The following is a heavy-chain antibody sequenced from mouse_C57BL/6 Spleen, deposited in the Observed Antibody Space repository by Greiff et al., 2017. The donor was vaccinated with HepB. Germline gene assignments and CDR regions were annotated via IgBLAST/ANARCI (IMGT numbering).Heavy chain of an antibody. J-gene: IGHJ4*01. Sequence: VQLVESGPGLVQPSQSLSITCTVSGFSLTSYGVHWVRQSPGKGLEWLGVIWSGGSTDYNAAFISRLSISKDNSKSQVFFKMNSLQADDTAIYYCARNRGSNDYYAMDYWGQGTSVTVSS. CDR2: IWSGGST. D-gene: IGHD1-1*01. CDR1: GFSLTSYG. CDR3: ARNRGSNDYYAMDY. V-gene: IGHV2-2*01.